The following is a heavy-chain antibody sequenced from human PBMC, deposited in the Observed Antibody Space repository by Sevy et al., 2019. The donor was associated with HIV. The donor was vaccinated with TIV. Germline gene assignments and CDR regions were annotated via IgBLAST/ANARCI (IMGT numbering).Heavy chain of an antibody. V-gene: IGHV4-39*01. CDR3: ARLNYGDYSNYFDP. Sequence: SETLSLTCTVSGGSISSNSYYWVWIRQPPGKGLEWIGSIYYSGTTYYNPSLKSRVTISIDPSKTQFSLKLSSVTAADTAIFYCARLNYGDYSNYFDPWGQGSLVTVSS. J-gene: IGHJ5*02. CDR2: IYYSGTT. D-gene: IGHD4-17*01. CDR1: GGSISSNSYY.